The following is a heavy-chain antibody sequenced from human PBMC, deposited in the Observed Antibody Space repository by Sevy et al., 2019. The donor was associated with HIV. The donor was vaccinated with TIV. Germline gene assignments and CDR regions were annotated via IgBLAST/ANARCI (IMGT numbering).Heavy chain of an antibody. D-gene: IGHD3-10*01. V-gene: IGHV4-4*07. CDR2: INTSGST. CDR1: GGSISSYY. J-gene: IGHJ6*02. Sequence: SETLSLTCTVSGGSISSYYWSWIRQPAGKGLEWIGRINTSGSTNYNPSLKSRVTMSVDTSKNQFSLKLSSVTAADTAVYYCARGGSGSYTDSWYYGMDVWGQGTTVTVSS. CDR3: ARGGSGSYTDSWYYGMDV.